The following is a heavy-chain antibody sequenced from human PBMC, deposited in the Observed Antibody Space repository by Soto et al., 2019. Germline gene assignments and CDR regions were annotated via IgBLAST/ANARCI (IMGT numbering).Heavy chain of an antibody. CDR3: VKFCGGDCYNY. CDR1: GFDFSNHA. Sequence: QVQLVESGGGVGQPGRSLRLYCAASGFDFSNHAMHWVRQPPGKAPEWLATISFDGGDEFYADSVKGRFTISRDNSKSTLSLHMNSLRAEDTAVYYCVKFCGGDCYNYWGQGTLVTVSS. D-gene: IGHD2-21*02. CDR2: ISFDGGDE. J-gene: IGHJ4*02. V-gene: IGHV3-30-3*02.